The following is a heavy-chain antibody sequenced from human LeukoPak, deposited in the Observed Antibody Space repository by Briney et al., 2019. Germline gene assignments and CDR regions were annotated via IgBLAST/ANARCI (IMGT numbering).Heavy chain of an antibody. J-gene: IGHJ3*02. D-gene: IGHD6-6*01. CDR3: AREGYSGSRAADAFDI. CDR1: GFTVSSNY. CDR2: IYSGGST. V-gene: IGHV3-53*01. Sequence: GGSLRLSCAASGFTVSSNYMSWVRQAPGKELEWVSVIYSGGSTYYADSVKGRFTISRDNSKNTLYLQMNSLRAEDTAVYYCAREGYSGSRAADAFDIWGQGTMVTVSS.